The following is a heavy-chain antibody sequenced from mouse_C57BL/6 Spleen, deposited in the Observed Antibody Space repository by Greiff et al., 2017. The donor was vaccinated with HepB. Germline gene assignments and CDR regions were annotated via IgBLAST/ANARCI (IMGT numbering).Heavy chain of an antibody. CDR2: INPSSGYT. V-gene: IGHV1-4*01. J-gene: IGHJ3*01. D-gene: IGHD2-4*01. CDR1: GYTFTSYT. Sequence: VKLVESGAELARPGASVKMSCKASGYTFTSYTMHWVKQRPGQGLEWIGYINPSSGYTKYNQKFKDKATLTADKSSSTAYMQLSSLTSEDSAVYYCARTSPYDYDPWFAYWGQGTLVTVSA. CDR3: ARTSPYDYDPWFAY.